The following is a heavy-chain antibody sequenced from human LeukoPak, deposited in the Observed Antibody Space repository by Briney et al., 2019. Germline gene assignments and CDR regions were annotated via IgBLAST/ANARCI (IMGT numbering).Heavy chain of an antibody. V-gene: IGHV1-2*02. CDR2: INPISGVT. J-gene: IGHJ5*02. CDR1: GYTFTGYN. Sequence: PVASVKVSCKASGYTFTGYNLHWVRQAPGQGLEWMGWINPISGVTGSAQKFQGRVTMTRDKSISTVYMELSRLTSDDTAIYFCARVGSSGWYHWFDPWGQGTLVTVSS. D-gene: IGHD6-19*01. CDR3: ARVGSSGWYHWFDP.